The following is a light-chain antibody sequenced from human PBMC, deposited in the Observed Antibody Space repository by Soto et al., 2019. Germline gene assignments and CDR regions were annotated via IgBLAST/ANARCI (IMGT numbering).Light chain of an antibody. CDR1: QSVSSSY. CDR2: GAS. V-gene: IGKV3-20*01. CDR3: QQSGSSPYT. J-gene: IGKJ2*01. Sequence: ELVLTQSPGTLSLSPGERATLSCRASQSVSSSYLAWYQQKPGQPPRLLIYGASSRATRMPDRFSGSGSGTEFTLTLSRLEAEDCAVYFWQQSGSSPYTFGQGTKLESK.